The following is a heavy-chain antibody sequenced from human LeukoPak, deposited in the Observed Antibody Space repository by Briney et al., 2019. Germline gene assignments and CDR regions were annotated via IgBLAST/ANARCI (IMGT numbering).Heavy chain of an antibody. D-gene: IGHD2-2*01. J-gene: IGHJ3*02. CDR2: IYYSGST. V-gene: IGHV4-30-4*08. CDR3: ARDGIGYCSSTSCPPHDAFDI. CDR1: GGSISSGDYY. Sequence: SETLSLTCTVSGGSISSGDYYWSWIRQPPGKGLEWIGYIYYSGSTYYNPSLKSRVTIPVDTSKNQFSLKLSSVTAADTAVYYCARDGIGYCSSTSCPPHDAFDIWGQGTMVTVSS.